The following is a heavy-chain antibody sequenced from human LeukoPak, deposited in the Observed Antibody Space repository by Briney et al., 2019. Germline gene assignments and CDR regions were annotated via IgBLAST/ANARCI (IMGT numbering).Heavy chain of an antibody. CDR1: GYTLNSYY. Sequence: GASVKISCKASGYTLNSYYMHWVRQAPGQGLEWMGIINPSGGSTSYTQKFQGRVTLTRDTSTSTVYMELSSLRSEDTAVYFCARGGYCSPSSCYFDYWGQGTLVTVSS. J-gene: IGHJ4*02. CDR2: INPSGGST. CDR3: ARGGYCSPSSCYFDY. D-gene: IGHD2-2*03. V-gene: IGHV1-46*02.